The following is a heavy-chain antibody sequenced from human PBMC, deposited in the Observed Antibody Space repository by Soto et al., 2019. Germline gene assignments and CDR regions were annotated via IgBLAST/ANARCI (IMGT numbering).Heavy chain of an antibody. J-gene: IGHJ5*02. Sequence: EASVKVSCKASGYTFTSYGISWVRQAPGQGLEWMGWISTYNGNTKYAQKLQGRVTMTTDTSTSTAYMELSSLRSEDTAVYYCARYYYDKHNWFDPWGQGTLVTVSS. CDR3: ARYYYDKHNWFDP. V-gene: IGHV1-18*01. CDR2: ISTYNGNT. D-gene: IGHD3-22*01. CDR1: GYTFTSYG.